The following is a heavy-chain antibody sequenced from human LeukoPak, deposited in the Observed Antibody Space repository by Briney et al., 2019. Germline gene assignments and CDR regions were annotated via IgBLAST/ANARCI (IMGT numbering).Heavy chain of an antibody. D-gene: IGHD1-1*01. CDR1: GYTFTGYY. CDR2: INPNSSGT. Sequence: ASVKVSCKASGYTFTGYYLHWVRQAPGQGLEWLGWINPNSSGTHYAQKFQGRVTVTRDTSISTAYMELNSLRFENTALDYCARPMTGTGLTYYYYGMDIWGQGTTVTVSS. V-gene: IGHV1-2*02. J-gene: IGHJ6*02. CDR3: ARPMTGTGLTYYYYGMDI.